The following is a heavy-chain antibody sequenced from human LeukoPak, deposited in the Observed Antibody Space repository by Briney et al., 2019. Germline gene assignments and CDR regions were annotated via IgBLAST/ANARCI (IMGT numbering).Heavy chain of an antibody. D-gene: IGHD2-15*01. Sequence: GGSLRLSCAASGFTFDDYGMSWVRQAPGKGLEWVSGINWNGGSTGYADSVKGRFTISRDNAKNSLYLQMNSLRAEDTALYYCAREDHYCSGGSCYDLDYWGQGTLVTVSS. V-gene: IGHV3-20*04. CDR1: GFTFDDYG. CDR2: INWNGGST. CDR3: AREDHYCSGGSCYDLDY. J-gene: IGHJ4*02.